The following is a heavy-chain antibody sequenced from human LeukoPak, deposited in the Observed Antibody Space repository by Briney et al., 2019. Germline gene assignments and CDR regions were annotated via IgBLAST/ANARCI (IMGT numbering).Heavy chain of an antibody. D-gene: IGHD6-19*01. CDR3: ARGRGRVNSSGWGYYYGMDV. Sequence: PSETLSLTCAVYGGSFSGYYWSWIRQPPGKGLEWIGEINHSGSTNYNPSLKSRVTISVDTSKNQFSLKLSSVTAADTAVYYCARGRGRVNSSGWGYYYGMDVWGQGTTVTVSS. CDR2: INHSGST. J-gene: IGHJ6*02. CDR1: GGSFSGYY. V-gene: IGHV4-34*01.